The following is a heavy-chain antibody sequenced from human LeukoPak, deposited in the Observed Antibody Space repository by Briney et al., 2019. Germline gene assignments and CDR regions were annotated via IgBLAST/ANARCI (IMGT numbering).Heavy chain of an antibody. Sequence: GGSLRLSCTASGFTFSAYAMMWVRQAPGEGAEGGSAIRGGGTSEFYADSVKGRFRISRDNSKDTLFLQMNSLRAEDTAVYYCARDPNSDYIGAFDMWGPGTMVTVSS. CDR2: IRGGGTSE. V-gene: IGHV3-23*01. D-gene: IGHD4-11*01. CDR3: ARDPNSDYIGAFDM. CDR1: GFTFSAYA. J-gene: IGHJ3*02.